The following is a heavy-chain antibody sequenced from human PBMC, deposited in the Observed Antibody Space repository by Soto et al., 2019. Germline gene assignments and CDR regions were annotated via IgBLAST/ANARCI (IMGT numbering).Heavy chain of an antibody. J-gene: IGHJ4*02. CDR2: ISGSGGST. D-gene: IGHD6-6*01. CDR1: GFTFSTYA. CDR3: AKDVSYYFDY. V-gene: IGHV3-23*01. Sequence: EVQLLESRGGLVQPGGPLKLACAAAGFTFSTYAMSWVRQAPGKGLEWVSAISGSGGSTYYADSVKGRFTISRDNSKNTLYLQMNSLRAEDTAVYHGAKDVSYYFDYWGQGTLVTVSS.